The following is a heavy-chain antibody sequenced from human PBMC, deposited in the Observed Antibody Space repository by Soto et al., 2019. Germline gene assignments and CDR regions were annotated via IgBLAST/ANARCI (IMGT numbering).Heavy chain of an antibody. CDR2: ISGSGGST. J-gene: IGHJ6*02. CDR1: GFTFSSYA. CDR3: ARKTIAVAGYYYYGMDV. D-gene: IGHD6-19*01. V-gene: IGHV3-23*01. Sequence: PGGSLRLSCAASGFTFSSYAMSWVRQAPGKGLEWVSAISGSGGSTYYADSVKGRFTISRDNSKNTLYLQMNSLRAEDTAVYYCARKTIAVAGYYYYGMDVWGQGTTVTVSS.